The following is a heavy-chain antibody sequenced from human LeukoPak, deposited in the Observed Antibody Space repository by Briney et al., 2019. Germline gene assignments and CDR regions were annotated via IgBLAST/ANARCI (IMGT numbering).Heavy chain of an antibody. CDR1: GFTFSSYS. CDR2: ISSSSSYI. Sequence: GGSLRLSCAASGFTFSSYSMNWVRQAPGKGLEWVSSISSSSSYIYYADSVKGRFTISRDNAKNSLYLQMNRLRAEDTAVYYCARGDENSSGWYLTSFDIWGQGTMVTVSS. J-gene: IGHJ3*02. CDR3: ARGDENSSGWYLTSFDI. V-gene: IGHV3-21*01. D-gene: IGHD6-19*01.